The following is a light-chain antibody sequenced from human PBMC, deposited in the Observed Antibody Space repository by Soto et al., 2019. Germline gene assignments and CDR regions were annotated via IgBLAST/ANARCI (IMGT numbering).Light chain of an antibody. CDR2: DTS. V-gene: IGLV7-46*01. J-gene: IGLJ3*02. CDR3: LLSYSGARV. CDR1: TGAVTSGHY. Sequence: QAVVTQEPSLTVSPGGTVTLTCGSSTGAVTSGHYPYWFQQRPGQAPRTLIFDTSNRHSWTPARFSGSLLGGKAALTLSGAQPEDEADYYCLLSYSGARVFGGGTKVTVL.